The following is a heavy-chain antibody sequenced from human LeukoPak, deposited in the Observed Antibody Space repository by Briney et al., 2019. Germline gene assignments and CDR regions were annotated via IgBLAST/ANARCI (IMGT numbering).Heavy chain of an antibody. CDR1: GFTFDDYA. CDR2: ISWNSGSI. V-gene: IGHV3-9*01. Sequence: QPGRSLRLSCAASGFTFDDYAMHWVRQAPGKGLEWVSGISWNSGSIGYADSVKGRFTISRDNAKNSLYLQMNSLRAEDTALYYCAKDSYYYDSSGSVDYWGQGTLVTVSS. J-gene: IGHJ4*02. D-gene: IGHD3-22*01. CDR3: AKDSYYYDSSGSVDY.